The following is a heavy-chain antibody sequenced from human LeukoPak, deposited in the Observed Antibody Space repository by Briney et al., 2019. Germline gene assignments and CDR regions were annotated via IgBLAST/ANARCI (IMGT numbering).Heavy chain of an antibody. J-gene: IGHJ3*02. V-gene: IGHV3-21*01. CDR3: ASPWEHGPFDI. CDR2: ISSSSSYI. CDR1: GFTFSSYS. D-gene: IGHD1-26*01. Sequence: PGGSLRLSCAASGFTFSSYSMNWVRQAPGKGLEWVSSISSSSSYIYYADSVKGRSTISRDNAKNSLYLQMNSLRAEDTAVYYCASPWEHGPFDIWGQGTMVTVSS.